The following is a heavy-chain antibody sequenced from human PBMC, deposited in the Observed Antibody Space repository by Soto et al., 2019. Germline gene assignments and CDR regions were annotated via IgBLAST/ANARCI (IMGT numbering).Heavy chain of an antibody. CDR3: AKDLRYFDPDYYYGMDV. J-gene: IGHJ6*02. CDR2: ISSSSSYI. Sequence: PGGSLRLSCAASGFTFSSYSMNWVRQAPGKGLEWVSSISSSSSYIYYADSVKGRFTISRDNSKNTLYLQMNSLRAEDTAVYYCAKDLRYFDPDYYYGMDVWGQGTTVTVSS. V-gene: IGHV3-21*01. CDR1: GFTFSSYS. D-gene: IGHD3-9*01.